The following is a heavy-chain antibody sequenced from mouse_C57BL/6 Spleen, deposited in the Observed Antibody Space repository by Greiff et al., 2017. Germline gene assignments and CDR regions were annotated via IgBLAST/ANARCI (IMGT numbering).Heavy chain of an antibody. Sequence: QVQLQQSGAELVMPGASVKLSCKASGYTFTSYWMHWVKQRPGQGLEWIGDIDPSDSYTTYNQKLKGKSTLTVDKSSSTAYMQLSSLTSEDSAVYYCARGGDYEAMDYWGQGTSVTVSS. CDR3: ARGGDYEAMDY. J-gene: IGHJ4*01. CDR1: GYTFTSYW. V-gene: IGHV1-69*01. CDR2: IDPSDSYT.